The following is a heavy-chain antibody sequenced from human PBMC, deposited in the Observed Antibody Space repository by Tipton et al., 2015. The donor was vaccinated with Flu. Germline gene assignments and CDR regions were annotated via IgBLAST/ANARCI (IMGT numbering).Heavy chain of an antibody. CDR2: IYTSGST. J-gene: IGHJ5*02. CDR1: GGSISSSSYY. D-gene: IGHD2-15*01. CDR3: ARDSDIVVDNWFDP. Sequence: TLSLTCTVSGGSISSSSYYWSWIRQPAGKGLEWIGRIYTSGSTNYNPSLKSRVTMSVDTSKNQFSLKLSSVTAADTAVYYCARDSDIVVDNWFDPWGQGTLVTVSS. V-gene: IGHV4-61*02.